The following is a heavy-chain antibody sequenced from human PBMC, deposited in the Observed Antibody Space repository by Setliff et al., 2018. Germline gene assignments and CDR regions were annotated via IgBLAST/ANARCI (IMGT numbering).Heavy chain of an antibody. Sequence: GGSLRLSCAASGITFSTYSMNWVRQAPGKGPEWVSYISSGSLIIYYADSVKGRFTISRDNAKNSLYLQMNSLRAEDTAVYYCARTYCSDTSCYDYYYYMDVWGKGTTVTVSS. CDR2: ISSGSLII. J-gene: IGHJ6*03. CDR1: GITFSTYS. CDR3: ARTYCSDTSCYDYYYYMDV. D-gene: IGHD2-2*01. V-gene: IGHV3-21*05.